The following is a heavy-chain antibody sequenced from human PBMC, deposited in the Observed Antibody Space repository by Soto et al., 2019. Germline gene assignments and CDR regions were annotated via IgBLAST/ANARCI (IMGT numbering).Heavy chain of an antibody. V-gene: IGHV1-18*01. J-gene: IGHJ4*02. CDR2: ISAYNGNT. CDR1: VYTFTSYG. CDR3: ARDNCSGGSCYSGSFDY. D-gene: IGHD2-15*01. Sequence: ASVKVSCKASVYTFTSYGISWVRQAPGQGLEWMGWISAYNGNTNYAQKLQGRVTMTTDTSTSTAYMELRSLRSDDTAVYYCARDNCSGGSCYSGSFDYWGQGPLVTVSS.